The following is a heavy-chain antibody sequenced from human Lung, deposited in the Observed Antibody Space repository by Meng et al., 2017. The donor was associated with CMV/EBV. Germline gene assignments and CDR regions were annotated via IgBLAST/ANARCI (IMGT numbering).Heavy chain of an antibody. J-gene: IGHJ6*02. CDR2: IYYSGST. V-gene: IGHV4-59*01. CDR1: GASISSYY. CDR3: ARFSATEAYYYGMDV. Sequence: LXCTVSGASISSYYWSWIRQPPGRGLEYIGFIYYSGSTNYNPSLRRPVIISIDTSKNQFSLKLSSVTTADTAVYYCARFSATEAYYYGMDVWGQGTTVTVSS. D-gene: IGHD1-1*01.